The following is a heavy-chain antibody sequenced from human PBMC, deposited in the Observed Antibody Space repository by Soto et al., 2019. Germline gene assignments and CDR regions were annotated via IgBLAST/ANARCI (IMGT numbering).Heavy chain of an antibody. CDR3: ARDANYALTFHYFGMDV. D-gene: IGHD1-7*01. Sequence: QVQLVQSGAEVKKPGASVKVSCKASGYPFTNYYIHWVRQAPGQAPEWMGIINPSSGSTSSAQKFQGRLSLTRDKSASTVFMDLSGLSSEDTAVYYCARDANYALTFHYFGMDVWGQGTTVTVSS. CDR2: INPSSGST. V-gene: IGHV1-46*01. J-gene: IGHJ6*02. CDR1: GYPFTNYY.